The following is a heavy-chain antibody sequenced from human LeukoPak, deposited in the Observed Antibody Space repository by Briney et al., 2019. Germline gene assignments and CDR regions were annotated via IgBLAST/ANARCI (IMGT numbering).Heavy chain of an antibody. J-gene: IGHJ3*02. Sequence: SETLSLTCNVSGGSMTSYYWSWIRKPAGKGLEWIGRIYTSGSTNYSPSLRSRVAMSVDTSNNHFSLNLSSVTAADTAVYYSARDSAARAYDIWGQGTMVTVSS. D-gene: IGHD1-26*01. CDR2: IYTSGST. CDR1: GGSMTSYY. CDR3: ARDSAARAYDI. V-gene: IGHV4-4*07.